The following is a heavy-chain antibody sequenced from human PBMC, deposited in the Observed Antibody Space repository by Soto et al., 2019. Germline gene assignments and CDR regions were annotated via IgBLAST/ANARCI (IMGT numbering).Heavy chain of an antibody. CDR3: ARDPAP. J-gene: IGHJ5*02. V-gene: IGHV4-31*03. CDR1: GGSITRGGYY. Sequence: QVQLQESGPGLVKPSETLSLTCTVSGGSITRGGYYWSWIRQHPGKGLEWLGYIYNSGTTYYNPSLKSRVTISVDTSTNPFSLKLTSVTAADTAVYYCARDPAPWGQGKLVTVSS. CDR2: IYNSGTT.